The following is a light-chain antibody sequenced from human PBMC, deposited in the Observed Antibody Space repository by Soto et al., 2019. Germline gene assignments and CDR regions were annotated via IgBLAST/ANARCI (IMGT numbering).Light chain of an antibody. CDR2: GAS. Sequence: EIVMTQSPATLSVSPGERATLSCRASQSVSSNLAWYQQKPGQAPRLLIYGASTRATGIPARFSGSGCGTEVTLSSSSPQSEDVAVYYWQQYSNWPYTFGQGTNLEIK. CDR1: QSVSSN. V-gene: IGKV3-15*01. J-gene: IGKJ2*01. CDR3: QQYSNWPYT.